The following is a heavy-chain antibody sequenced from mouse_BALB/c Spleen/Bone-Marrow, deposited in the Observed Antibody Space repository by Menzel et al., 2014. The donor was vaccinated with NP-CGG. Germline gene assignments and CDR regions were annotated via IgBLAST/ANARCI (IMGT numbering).Heavy chain of an antibody. D-gene: IGHD2-4*01. Sequence: SGAELVKPGASVKLSCTTSGFNIKDTYMHWVKLRPEQGLEWIGRIVPANGNTKYAPKFQAKATITADTSSNTAYLQLSSLTSEDTAVYFCASYDYGYYFDYWGQGTTLTVSS. V-gene: IGHV14-3*02. CDR1: GFNIKDTY. CDR2: IVPANGNT. CDR3: ASYDYGYYFDY. J-gene: IGHJ2*01.